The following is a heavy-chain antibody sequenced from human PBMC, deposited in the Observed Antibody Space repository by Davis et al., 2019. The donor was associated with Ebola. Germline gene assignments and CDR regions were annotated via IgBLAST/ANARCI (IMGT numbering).Heavy chain of an antibody. J-gene: IGHJ4*02. Sequence: GESLKISCAASGFTFSSYAMSWVRQAPGKGLEWVSGISGRGGSIYYADSAMGRLTISRDNSNNMLYLQMDSVRVEDTAIYYCAKDRKYSSGWGYFDFWGQGSLVTVSS. CDR2: ISGRGGSI. CDR1: GFTFSSYA. CDR3: AKDRKYSSGWGYFDF. V-gene: IGHV3-23*01. D-gene: IGHD6-19*01.